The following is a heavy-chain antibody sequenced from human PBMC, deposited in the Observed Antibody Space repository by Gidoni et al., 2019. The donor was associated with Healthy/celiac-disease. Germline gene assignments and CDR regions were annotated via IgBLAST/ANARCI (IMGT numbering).Heavy chain of an antibody. CDR2: INPNSGGT. Sequence: PGQGLEWMGWINPNSGGTNYAQKFQGRVTMTRDTSISTAYMELSRLRSDDTAVYYCARSITMIVVVKRNDAFDIWGQGTMVTVSS. V-gene: IGHV1-2*02. J-gene: IGHJ3*02. D-gene: IGHD3-22*01. CDR3: ARSITMIVVVKRNDAFDI.